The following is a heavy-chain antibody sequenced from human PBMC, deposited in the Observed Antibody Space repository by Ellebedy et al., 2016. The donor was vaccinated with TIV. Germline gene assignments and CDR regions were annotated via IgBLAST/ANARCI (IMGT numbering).Heavy chain of an antibody. CDR3: ARLESRDGYNTEY. D-gene: IGHD5-24*01. V-gene: IGHV3-64*01. CDR2: ISSNGGST. CDR1: GFTFSSYA. J-gene: IGHJ4*02. Sequence: GESLKISCAASGFTFSSYARHWVRQAPGKGLEYVSAISSNGGSTYYANSVKGRFTISRDNSKNTLYLQMGRLRAEDMAVYYCARLESRDGYNTEYWGQGTLVTVSS.